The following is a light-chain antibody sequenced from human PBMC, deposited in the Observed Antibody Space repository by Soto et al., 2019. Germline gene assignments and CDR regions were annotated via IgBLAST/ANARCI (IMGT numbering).Light chain of an antibody. J-gene: IGLJ2*01. Sequence: QSVLTQPPSVSGAPGQRVTISCTGSSSNIGAGYDVHWYQQLPGTAPKLLIYGNSNRPSGVPDRFSGSKSGTSASLAITGLQAEDEADYYCQSYDSSRGVWVVFGGGTKLTVL. V-gene: IGLV1-40*01. CDR3: QSYDSSRGVWVV. CDR1: SSNIGAGYD. CDR2: GNS.